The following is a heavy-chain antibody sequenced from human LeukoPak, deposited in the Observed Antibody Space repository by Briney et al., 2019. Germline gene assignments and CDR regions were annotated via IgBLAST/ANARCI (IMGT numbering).Heavy chain of an antibody. CDR3: ARGGVAVAGILSY. V-gene: IGHV3-7*01. D-gene: IGHD6-19*01. CDR2: IKQDGSEK. CDR1: GFTFSSHW. J-gene: IGHJ4*02. Sequence: PGGSLRLSCAASGFTFSSHWMSWVRQAPGKGLEWVANIKQDGSEKYYVDSVKGRFTISRDNAKNSLYLQMNSLRAEDTAVYYCARGGVAVAGILSYWGQGTLVTVSS.